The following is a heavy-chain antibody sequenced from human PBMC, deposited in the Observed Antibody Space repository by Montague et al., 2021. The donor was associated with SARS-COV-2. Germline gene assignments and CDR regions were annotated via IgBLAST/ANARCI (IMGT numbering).Heavy chain of an antibody. CDR2: VSRSGDTT. J-gene: IGHJ3*02. V-gene: IGHV3-23*01. Sequence: SLRLSCAGSGFSFSAFGMTWVRQAPGKGLEWVSTVSRSGDTTYYADSVKGRFTISRDNSKTTLDLQMNSLRAEDTAIYYCAKHMTTGLHAFHIWGQGTMVTVSS. CDR3: AKHMTTGLHAFHI. CDR1: GFSFSAFG. D-gene: IGHD4-11*01.